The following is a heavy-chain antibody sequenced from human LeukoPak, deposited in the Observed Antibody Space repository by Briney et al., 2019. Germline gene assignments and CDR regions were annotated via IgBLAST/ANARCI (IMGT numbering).Heavy chain of an antibody. CDR2: IIPILGIA. Sequence: SVKVSCKASGGTFSSYAISWVRQAPGQGLEWMGRIIPILGIANYAQKFQGRVTVIADKSTSTAYMELSSLRSDDTAVYYCASPHDYGDYEVAFDIWGQGTMVTVSS. D-gene: IGHD4-17*01. CDR3: ASPHDYGDYEVAFDI. CDR1: GGTFSSYA. J-gene: IGHJ3*02. V-gene: IGHV1-69*04.